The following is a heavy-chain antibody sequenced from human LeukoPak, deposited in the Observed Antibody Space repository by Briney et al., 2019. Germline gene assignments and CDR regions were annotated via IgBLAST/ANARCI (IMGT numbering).Heavy chain of an antibody. D-gene: IGHD5-18*01. Sequence: GGSLRLSCAASGCTFRSYGMTWVRQAPGKGLEWVPDIKQDGSGKTYADPVKGRFSISRDNAKNSLYLQMNSLRVEATAVYYCARGPRTATPPQPGFYYCAMEVWGQGTTVTVSS. CDR3: ARGPRTATPPQPGFYYCAMEV. CDR2: IKQDGSGK. V-gene: IGHV3-7*01. J-gene: IGHJ6*02. CDR1: GCTFRSYG.